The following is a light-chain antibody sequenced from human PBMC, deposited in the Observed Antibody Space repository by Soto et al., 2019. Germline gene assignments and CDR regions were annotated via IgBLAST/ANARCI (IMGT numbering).Light chain of an antibody. CDR2: NNN. V-gene: IGLV1-44*01. CDR3: AAWDDSLNGLV. J-gene: IGLJ1*01. CDR1: SSNIGSNP. Sequence: QSVLTHPPSASGTPGQRVTISCSGSSSNIGSNPVNWYQQLPGPAPKLLIYNNNQRPSGVPDRFSGSESGTSASLAISGLHSDDDADYYCAAWDDSLNGLVFGAGTKVTVL.